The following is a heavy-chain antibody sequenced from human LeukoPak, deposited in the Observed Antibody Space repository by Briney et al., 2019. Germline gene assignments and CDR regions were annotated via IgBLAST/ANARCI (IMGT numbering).Heavy chain of an antibody. CDR1: GFTFSSYW. Sequence: GGSLRLSCAASGFTFSSYWMNWVRQAPGKGLVWVSRIASDGSSTTYADSVKGRFSISRDNAKNTLYLQMNSLRAGDTAVYYCARDFTATDAFDIWGQGTMVTVSS. D-gene: IGHD2-21*02. CDR3: ARDFTATDAFDI. CDR2: IASDGSST. V-gene: IGHV3-74*01. J-gene: IGHJ3*02.